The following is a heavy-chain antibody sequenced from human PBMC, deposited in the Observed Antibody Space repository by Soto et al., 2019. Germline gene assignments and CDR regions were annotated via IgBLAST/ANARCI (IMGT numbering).Heavy chain of an antibody. Sequence: QVQLQESGPGLVKPSGTLSLTCAVSGGSISSSNWWSWVRQPPGKGLEWIGEIYHSGSTNYNPSLKSRVTISVDKSKNQFSLKLSSVTAADTAVYYCARLKMAGGYSSNKRGRHYYYGMDVWGQGTTVTVSS. V-gene: IGHV4-4*02. J-gene: IGHJ6*02. D-gene: IGHD6-13*01. CDR3: ARLKMAGGYSSNKRGRHYYYGMDV. CDR1: GGSISSSNW. CDR2: IYHSGST.